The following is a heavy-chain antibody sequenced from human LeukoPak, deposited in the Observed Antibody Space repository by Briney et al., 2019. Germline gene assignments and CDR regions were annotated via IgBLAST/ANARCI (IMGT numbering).Heavy chain of an antibody. J-gene: IGHJ4*02. CDR2: ISDSGYNT. CDR3: AKLYGSGTYNNYFHY. CDR1: GFTFANYA. V-gene: IGHV3-23*01. D-gene: IGHD3-10*01. Sequence: GGSLRLSCAASGFTFANYAMSWVRQAPGKGLKWVSAISDSGYNTYSADSVRGRFTISRDNSRNTLYLQMNILSPDDTAVYYCAKLYGSGTYNNYFHYWGQGTLVTVSS.